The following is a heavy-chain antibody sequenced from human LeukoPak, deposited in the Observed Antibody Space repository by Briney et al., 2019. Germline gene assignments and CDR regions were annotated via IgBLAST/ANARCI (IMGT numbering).Heavy chain of an antibody. D-gene: IGHD6-19*01. J-gene: IGHJ4*02. CDR3: ASQSSIAVAGIDY. CDR2: VYDSGST. CDR1: RGSTSSYY. V-gene: IGHV4-59*01. Sequence: PSETLSLTRTLSRGSTSSYYWSWIRPPPGKGLEWIGYVYDSGSTNYNPSLKSRVTISLDTAKNQFSLKLSSVTAADTAVYYCASQSSIAVAGIDYWGEGTLVTVSS.